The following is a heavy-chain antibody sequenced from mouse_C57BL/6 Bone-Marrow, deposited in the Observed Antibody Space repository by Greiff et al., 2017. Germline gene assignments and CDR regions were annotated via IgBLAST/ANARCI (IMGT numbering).Heavy chain of an antibody. J-gene: IGHJ2*01. D-gene: IGHD3-1*01. CDR1: GYTFTSYW. V-gene: IGHV1-59*01. CDR2: IDPSDSYT. Sequence: QVQLQQPGAELVRPGTSVKLSCKASGYTFTSYWMHWVKQRPGQGLEWIGVIDPSDSYTNYNQKFKDKATLTADKSSSTAYMQLSSLTSEDSVVYYCARSGTFYWGQGTTLTVSS. CDR3: ARSGTFY.